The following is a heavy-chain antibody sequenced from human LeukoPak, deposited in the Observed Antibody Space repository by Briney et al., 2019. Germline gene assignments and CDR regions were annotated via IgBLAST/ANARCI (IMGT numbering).Heavy chain of an antibody. V-gene: IGHV3-23*01. J-gene: IGHJ4*02. CDR1: GFTFSSYA. CDR2: ISDSGVKT. CDR3: AKGGGADFDY. D-gene: IGHD3-10*01. Sequence: GGSLRLSCAASGFTFSSYAMSWVRQAPGKGLEWVSSISDSGVKTYYADSVKGRFTISRDNSRNTLYLQVNSLRAEDTAVYYCAKGGGADFDYWGQGTLVTVPS.